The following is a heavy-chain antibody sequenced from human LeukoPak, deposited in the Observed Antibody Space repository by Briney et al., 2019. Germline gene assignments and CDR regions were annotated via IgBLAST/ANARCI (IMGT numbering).Heavy chain of an antibody. V-gene: IGHV3-30*19. Sequence: GGSLRLSCAASGFTFSSYGMHWDRQAPGKGLEWVAVISYDGSNKYYADSVKGRFTISRDNSKNTLYLQMNSLRAEDTAVYYCARSSGYYYMDVWGKGTTVTISS. CDR1: GFTFSSYG. D-gene: IGHD6-19*01. CDR3: ARSSGYYYMDV. CDR2: ISYDGSNK. J-gene: IGHJ6*03.